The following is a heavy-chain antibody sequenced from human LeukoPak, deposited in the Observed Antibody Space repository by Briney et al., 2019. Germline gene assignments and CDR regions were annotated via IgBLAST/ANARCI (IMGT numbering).Heavy chain of an antibody. CDR3: ARDSRQWLVVDY. CDR2: IYYSGST. J-gene: IGHJ4*02. CDR1: GGSISSSSYY. Sequence: SETLSPTCTVSGGSISSSSYYWGWIRQPPGKGLEWIGSIYYSGSTYYNPSLKSRVTISIDTSKNQFSLKLSSVTAADTAVYYCARDSRQWLVVDYWGQGTLVTVSS. V-gene: IGHV4-39*07. D-gene: IGHD6-19*01.